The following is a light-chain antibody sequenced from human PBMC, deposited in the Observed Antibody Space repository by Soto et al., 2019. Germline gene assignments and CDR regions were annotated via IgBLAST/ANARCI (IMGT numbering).Light chain of an antibody. CDR1: SGSIASNY. V-gene: IGLV6-57*02. CDR2: EDK. CDR3: QSYDRSNRV. Sequence: NFMLTQPHSVSESPGKTVTISCTGSSGSIASNYVQWYQQRPGSAPTTVIYEDKQRPSGVPDRFSGSIDSSSNSASLTISGLKTEDEADYYCQSYDRSNRVFGGGTKLTVL. J-gene: IGLJ3*02.